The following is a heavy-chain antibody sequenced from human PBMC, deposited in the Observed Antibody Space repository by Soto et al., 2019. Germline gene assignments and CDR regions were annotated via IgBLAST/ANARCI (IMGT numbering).Heavy chain of an antibody. D-gene: IGHD3-3*02. CDR2: IYYSGST. CDR1: GGSISSGGYY. CDR3: ARARQQFCDY. Sequence: SETLSLTCTVSGGSISSGGYYWSWIRQHPGKGLEWIGYIYYSGSTYYNPSLKSRVTISVDTSKNQFSLKLSSVTAADTAVYYCARARQQFCDYWGQGTLVTVSS. V-gene: IGHV4-31*03. J-gene: IGHJ4*02.